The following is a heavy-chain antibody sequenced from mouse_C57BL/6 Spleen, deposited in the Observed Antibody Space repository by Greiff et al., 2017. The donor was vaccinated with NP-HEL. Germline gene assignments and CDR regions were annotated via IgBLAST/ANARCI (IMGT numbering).Heavy chain of an antibody. D-gene: IGHD6-1*01. CDR1: GFTFSDYY. J-gene: IGHJ1*03. CDR2: INYDGSST. Sequence: EVKLVESEGGLVQPGNSMKLSCTASGFTFSDYYMAWVRQVPEKGLEWVANINYDGSSTYYLDSLKSRFIISRDNAKNILYLQMSSLKSEDTATYYCARASYGYFDVWGTGTTVTVSS. CDR3: ARASYGYFDV. V-gene: IGHV5-16*01.